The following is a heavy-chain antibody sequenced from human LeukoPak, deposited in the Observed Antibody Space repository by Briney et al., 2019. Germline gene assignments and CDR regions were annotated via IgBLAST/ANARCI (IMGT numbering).Heavy chain of an antibody. CDR2: ISSSGSTT. V-gene: IGHV3-48*03. J-gene: IGHJ4*02. Sequence: GGSLRLSCAASGFTFSSYEMNWVRQAPGKGLEWVSYISSSGSTTYYADSVKGRFTISRDNSKNTLYLQMNSLRAEDTAVYYCARDRLHYDSLTGYPADWGQGTLVTVSS. CDR3: ARDRLHYDSLTGYPAD. D-gene: IGHD3-9*01. CDR1: GFTFSSYE.